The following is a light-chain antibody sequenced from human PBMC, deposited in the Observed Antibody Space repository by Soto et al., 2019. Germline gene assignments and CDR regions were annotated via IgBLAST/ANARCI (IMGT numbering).Light chain of an antibody. Sequence: IVMTQSPATLSVSPGEGATLSCRASETISRDLAWYQQKPGQSPRLLIFGAFTRATGVPVRFSGSGSGTEFPLTVSSLQSEDVAVFFCQQYNKWPLPFGGGTRVEIK. V-gene: IGKV3D-15*01. CDR3: QQYNKWPLP. CDR2: GAF. J-gene: IGKJ4*01. CDR1: ETISRD.